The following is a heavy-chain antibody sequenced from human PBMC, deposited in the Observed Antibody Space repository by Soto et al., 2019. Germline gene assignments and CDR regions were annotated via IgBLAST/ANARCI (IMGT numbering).Heavy chain of an antibody. CDR1: GYTFTGYY. D-gene: IGHD6-19*01. CDR2: INPNSGGT. V-gene: IGHV1-2*04. Sequence: GASVKVSCKASGYTFTGYYMHWARQAPGQGLEWMGWINPNSGGTNYAQKFQGWVTMTRDTSISTAYMELSRLRSDDTAVYYCARSVAGDYYYYGMDVWGQGTTVTVSS. J-gene: IGHJ6*02. CDR3: ARSVAGDYYYYGMDV.